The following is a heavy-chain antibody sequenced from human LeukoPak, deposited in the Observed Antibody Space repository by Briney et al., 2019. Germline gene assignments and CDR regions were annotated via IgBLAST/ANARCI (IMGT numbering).Heavy chain of an antibody. V-gene: IGHV3-21*06. D-gene: IGHD6-13*01. J-gene: IGHJ5*02. CDR1: GFTFSRYS. CDR2: ISSSSIYT. Sequence: KPGGSLRLSCAASGFTFSRYSMIWVRQAPGKGLEWVSSISSSSIYTYYADSVKGRFTISRDNAKNSLYLQMNSLRAEDTAVYYCARGHSSSPNWFDPWGQGTLVTVSS. CDR3: ARGHSSSPNWFDP.